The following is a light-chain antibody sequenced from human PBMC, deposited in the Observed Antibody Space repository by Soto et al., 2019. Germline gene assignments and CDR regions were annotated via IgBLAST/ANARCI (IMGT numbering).Light chain of an antibody. CDR1: SSNIGAGFD. CDR2: GNN. Sequence: QSVLTQPPSVSGAPGQRVTISCTGSSSNIGAGFDVHWYQQFPGAAPQLLIYGNNNRPSGVPHRFSGSKSGTSASLAITGLQAEDEADYYCQSYDNSLSVYVFGTGTKLTVL. V-gene: IGLV1-40*01. J-gene: IGLJ1*01. CDR3: QSYDNSLSVYV.